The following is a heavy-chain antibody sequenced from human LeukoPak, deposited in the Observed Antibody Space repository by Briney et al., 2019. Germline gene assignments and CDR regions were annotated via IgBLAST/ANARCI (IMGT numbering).Heavy chain of an antibody. CDR3: ARDVSGDSSGCIGY. D-gene: IGHD3-22*01. J-gene: IGHJ4*02. CDR1: GFTFSSYS. V-gene: IGHV3-21*01. CDR2: ISSSSSYI. Sequence: PGGSLRLSCAASGFTFSSYSMNWVRQAPGKGLEWVSSISSSSSYIYYADSVKGRFTISRDNAKNSLYLQMNSLRAEDTAVYYCARDVSGDSSGCIGYWGQGTRVTVSS.